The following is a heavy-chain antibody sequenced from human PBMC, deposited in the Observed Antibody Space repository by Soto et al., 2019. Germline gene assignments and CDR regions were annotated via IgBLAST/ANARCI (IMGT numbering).Heavy chain of an antibody. J-gene: IGHJ4*02. D-gene: IGHD1-26*01. CDR3: ACIAYSASGFDY. V-gene: IGHV4-4*02. Sequence: QVQLQESGPGLVKPSGTLSLTCNVSGGSITNNNWWSWVRQPPVKGLEWIGAIYHSGHTNFNPSLKSRATLSLDYSENQFSLKLTYATAADTAIYYCACIAYSASGFDYWGQGSLVTVSS. CDR1: GGSITNNNW. CDR2: IYHSGHT.